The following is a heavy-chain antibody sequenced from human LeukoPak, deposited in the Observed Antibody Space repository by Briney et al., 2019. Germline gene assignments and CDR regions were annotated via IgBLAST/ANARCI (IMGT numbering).Heavy chain of an antibody. V-gene: IGHV3-23*01. CDR3: ATGLSFRATAIAAAGPRGY. CDR1: GFTFSSYA. D-gene: IGHD6-13*01. Sequence: GGSLRLSCAASGFTFSSYAMSWVRQAPGKGLEWVSAISGSGGSTYYVDSVKGRFTISRDNSKNTLYLQMNSLRAEDTAVYYCATGLSFRATAIAAAGPRGYWGQGTLVTVSS. J-gene: IGHJ4*02. CDR2: ISGSGGST.